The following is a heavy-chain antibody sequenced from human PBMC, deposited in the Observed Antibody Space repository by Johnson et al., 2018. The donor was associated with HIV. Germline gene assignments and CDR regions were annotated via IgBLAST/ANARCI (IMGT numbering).Heavy chain of an antibody. J-gene: IGHJ3*02. CDR3: ALTESRFLEWLFRAFDI. Sequence: QVQPVESGGGVVQPGGSLRLSRAASESIFSSYSMHCVRQAPGKGLEWAAVISLDGHNEFYEDSVEGRFTVSRDHTEDTLYLQMNSLRADGTAIYYCALTESRFLEWLFRAFDIWGQGTMVTVSS. V-gene: IGHV3-30*04. CDR1: ESIFSSYS. CDR2: ISLDGHNE. D-gene: IGHD3-3*01.